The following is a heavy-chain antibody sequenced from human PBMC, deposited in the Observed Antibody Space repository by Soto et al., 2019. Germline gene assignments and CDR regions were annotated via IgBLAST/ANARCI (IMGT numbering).Heavy chain of an antibody. Sequence: ASVNVSGKASGGTFSSYSISWVRQAPGQGLEWMGGIIPIFGTANYAQKFQGRVTITADESTSTAYMELSSLRSEDTAVYYCAREGMGTVTHFDYWGQGTLVTVSS. V-gene: IGHV1-69*13. CDR2: IIPIFGTA. CDR1: GGTFSSYS. J-gene: IGHJ4*02. D-gene: IGHD4-17*01. CDR3: AREGMGTVTHFDY.